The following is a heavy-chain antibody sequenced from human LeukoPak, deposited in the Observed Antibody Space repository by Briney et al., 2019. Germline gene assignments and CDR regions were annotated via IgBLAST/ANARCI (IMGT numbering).Heavy chain of an antibody. Sequence: SVKVSCKASGGTFSSYAISWVRQAPGQGLEWMGAIIPIFGTANYAHKFQGRVTITADESTSTAYMELSSLRSEDTAVYYCARDRTRNNWNYDWFDPWGQGTLVTVSS. D-gene: IGHD1-7*01. J-gene: IGHJ5*02. CDR1: GGTFSSYA. CDR2: IIPIFGTA. CDR3: ARDRTRNNWNYDWFDP. V-gene: IGHV1-69*13.